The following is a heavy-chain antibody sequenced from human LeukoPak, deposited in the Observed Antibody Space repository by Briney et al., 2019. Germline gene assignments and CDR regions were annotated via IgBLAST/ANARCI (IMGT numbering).Heavy chain of an antibody. Sequence: GGSLRLSCAASGFTFSTYNMNWVRQAPGEGLEWVSSITSGGTYTYYADSVNGRFTTSRDNAKNSLSLQLSSLRAEDTAVYYCARGHYDILTASYKWTPDYWGQGILVTVSS. CDR2: ITSGGTYT. CDR3: ARGHYDILTASYKWTPDY. D-gene: IGHD3-9*01. CDR1: GFTFSTYN. V-gene: IGHV3-21*06. J-gene: IGHJ4*02.